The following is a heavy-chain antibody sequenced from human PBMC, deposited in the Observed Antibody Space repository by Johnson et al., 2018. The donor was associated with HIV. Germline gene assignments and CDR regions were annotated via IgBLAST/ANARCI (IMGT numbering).Heavy chain of an antibody. J-gene: IGHJ3*02. CDR1: GFTFSSYA. D-gene: IGHD1-26*01. V-gene: IGHV3-30-3*01. CDR2: ISYDGSNK. CDR3: AKDRGELLSPDAFDI. Sequence: QEQLVESGGGVVQPGRSLRLSCAASGFTFSSYAMHWVRQAPGKGLEWVTVISYDGSNKYYADSVKGRFTISRDNSKNTLYLQMNSLRTEDTAVYYCAKDRGELLSPDAFDIWGQGTMVTVSS.